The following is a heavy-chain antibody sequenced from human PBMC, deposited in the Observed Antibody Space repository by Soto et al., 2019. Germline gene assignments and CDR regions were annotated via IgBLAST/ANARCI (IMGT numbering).Heavy chain of an antibody. J-gene: IGHJ1*01. CDR3: GYGSGIPGGYLQH. Sequence: VQLVESGGVVVQPGESLRLSCAAAGFTFDDYTMHWVRQAPGKGLEWVSLITWNGDTTHYADSVKGRFSISRDNSKNYLYLQMNSLRTEDTALYYCGYGSGIPGGYLQHWGQGTLVTVSS. D-gene: IGHD3-10*01. CDR1: GFTFDDYT. V-gene: IGHV3-43*01. CDR2: ITWNGDTT.